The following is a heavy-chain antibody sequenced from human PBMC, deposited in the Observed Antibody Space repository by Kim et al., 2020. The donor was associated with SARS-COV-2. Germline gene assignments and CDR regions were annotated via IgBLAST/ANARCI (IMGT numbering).Heavy chain of an antibody. CDR1: GFTFSSYA. CDR3: ARETIAVAGYYYYYGMDV. Sequence: GGSLRLSCAASGFTFSSYAMHWVRQAPGKGLEWVAVISYDGSNKYYADSVKGRFTISRDNSKNTLYLQMNSLSAEDTAVYYCARETIAVAGYYYYYGMDVWGQGTTVTVSS. D-gene: IGHD6-19*01. V-gene: IGHV3-30*04. CDR2: ISYDGSNK. J-gene: IGHJ6*02.